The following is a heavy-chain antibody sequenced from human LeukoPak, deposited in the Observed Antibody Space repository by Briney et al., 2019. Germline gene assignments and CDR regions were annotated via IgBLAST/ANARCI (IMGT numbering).Heavy chain of an antibody. Sequence: GGSLRLSCAVSGFTFSRHWMHWVRQVPGKGLVWVSRIKTDGSTTTYADSVKGRFTISRDNAKNTPYLQMNSLRAEDTAVYYCARGSYYFDYWGQGTLVTVSS. J-gene: IGHJ4*02. CDR2: IKTDGSTT. V-gene: IGHV3-74*01. CDR1: GFTFSRHW. D-gene: IGHD1-26*01. CDR3: ARGSYYFDY.